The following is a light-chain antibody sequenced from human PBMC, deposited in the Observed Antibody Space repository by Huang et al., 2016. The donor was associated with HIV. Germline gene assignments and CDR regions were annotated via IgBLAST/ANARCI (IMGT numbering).Light chain of an antibody. Sequence: DIVMVQSPASLSVTPGEAASITCRSSQSLLHSNGHNYLDWYWKKPGQSPQLLIYLGSTRASVVPDRFSGSGSGTDFTLRINRVEAGDVGVYYCMQGLQTWTFGQGTKVEIK. J-gene: IGKJ1*01. CDR3: MQGLQTWT. CDR1: QSLLHSNGHNY. V-gene: IGKV2-28*01. CDR2: LGS.